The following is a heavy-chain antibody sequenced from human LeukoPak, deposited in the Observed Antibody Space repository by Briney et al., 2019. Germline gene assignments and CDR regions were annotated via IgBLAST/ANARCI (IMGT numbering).Heavy chain of an antibody. J-gene: IGHJ4*02. Sequence: ASVKVSCKASGYTFTGYYMHWVQQAPGQGLEWMGWINPNSGGTNYAQKFQGRVTMTRDTSISTAYMELSRLRSDDTAVYYCARVANYYDSSGYYYWGQGTLVTVSS. CDR1: GYTFTGYY. D-gene: IGHD3-22*01. V-gene: IGHV1-2*02. CDR2: INPNSGGT. CDR3: ARVANYYDSSGYYY.